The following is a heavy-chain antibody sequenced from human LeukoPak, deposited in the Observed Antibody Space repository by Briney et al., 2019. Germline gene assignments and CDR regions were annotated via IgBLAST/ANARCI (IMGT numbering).Heavy chain of an antibody. CDR2: ISSSGSTI. D-gene: IGHD5-12*01. J-gene: IGHJ4*02. CDR3: AGPRWRGYSGYDLFY. Sequence: GGSPRLSCAASGFTFSSYEMNWVRQAPGKGLEWVSYISSSGSTIYYADSVKGRFTISRDNAKNSLYLQMNSLRAEDTAVCYCAGPRWRGYSGYDLFYWGQGTLVTVSS. V-gene: IGHV3-48*03. CDR1: GFTFSSYE.